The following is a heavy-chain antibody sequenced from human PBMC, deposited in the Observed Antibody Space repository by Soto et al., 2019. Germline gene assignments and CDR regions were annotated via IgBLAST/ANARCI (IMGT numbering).Heavy chain of an antibody. V-gene: IGHV1-69*13. CDR1: GGTFTDYA. CDR2: IIPIFRSS. J-gene: IGHJ4*02. D-gene: IGHD1-1*01. CDR3: AKDVGFQQHLLVFDL. Sequence: SVKVSCKASGGTFTDYAFSWVRQAPGQGLEWMGGIIPIFRSSNFAQKFQGRLTIFADASAGTAYMELSSLRSDDTAIYYCAKDVGFQQHLLVFDLWGQGTLVTRLL.